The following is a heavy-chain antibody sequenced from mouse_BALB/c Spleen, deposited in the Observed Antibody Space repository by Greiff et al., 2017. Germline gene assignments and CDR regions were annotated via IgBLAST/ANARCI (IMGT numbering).Heavy chain of an antibody. Sequence: EVKLVESGGGLVKPGGSLKLSCAASGFTFSSYTMSWVRQTPEKRLEWVATISSGGSYTYYPDSVKGRFTISRDNAKNTLYLQMSSLKSEDTAMYYCTRDDVNYDYENYFDYGGQGTTLTVSS. J-gene: IGHJ2*01. CDR2: ISSGGSYT. CDR1: GFTFSSYT. CDR3: TRDDVNYDYENYFDY. V-gene: IGHV5-6-4*01. D-gene: IGHD2-4*01.